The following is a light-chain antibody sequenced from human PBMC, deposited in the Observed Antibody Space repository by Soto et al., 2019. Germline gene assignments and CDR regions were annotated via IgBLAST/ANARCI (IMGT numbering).Light chain of an antibody. J-gene: IGLJ1*01. CDR1: RDDIGAYDY. CDR2: EVT. Sequence: QSVLTQPASVSGSPGQSITISCAGTRDDIGAYDYVSWYQQHPGNAPKLLVYEVTNRPSGVSDRFSGSRSGTSASLAISGLRSEDEADYFCATWDDSLNGYVFGTGTKSPS. CDR3: ATWDDSLNGYV. V-gene: IGLV2-14*01.